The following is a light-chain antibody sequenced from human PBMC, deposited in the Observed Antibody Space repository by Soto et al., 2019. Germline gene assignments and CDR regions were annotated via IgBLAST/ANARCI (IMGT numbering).Light chain of an antibody. CDR3: ISYAGTAYVA. CDR1: SSDVGAHNY. J-gene: IGLJ2*01. Sequence: QSALTQPPSGSGSPGQSVTISCTGTSSDVGAHNYVSWYQQHPGKAPKLMIYEVNKRPSGVPDRFSGSKSGNTASLSVSGLHADDEADYYCISYAGTAYVAIGGGTKVTVL. V-gene: IGLV2-8*01. CDR2: EVN.